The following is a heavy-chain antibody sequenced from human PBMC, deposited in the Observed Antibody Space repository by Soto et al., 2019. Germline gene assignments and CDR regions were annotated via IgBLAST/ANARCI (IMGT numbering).Heavy chain of an antibody. J-gene: IGHJ4*02. CDR1: GFTFSSYA. CDR3: AKFPYYYDSSGYYCDY. D-gene: IGHD3-22*01. V-gene: IGHV3-23*01. Sequence: GGSLRLSCAASGFTFSSYAMSWVRQAPGKGLEWVSAISGSGGSTYYADSVKGRFTISRDNSKNTLYLKMNSLRAEDTAVYYCAKFPYYYDSSGYYCDYWGQGTLVTVSS. CDR2: ISGSGGST.